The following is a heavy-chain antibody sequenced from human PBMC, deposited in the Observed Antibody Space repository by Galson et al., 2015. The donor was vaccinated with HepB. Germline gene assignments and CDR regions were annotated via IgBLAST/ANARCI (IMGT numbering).Heavy chain of an antibody. D-gene: IGHD3-9*01. Sequence: SLRLSCAASGFTFSSYGMHWVRQGPGKGLEWVAVIWNDGSYIVYADSVKGRFTISRDNSENTLYLQMNSLRVEDTAVYYCARRHETGSTLDYWGQGTLVTVSS. V-gene: IGHV3-33*08. CDR2: IWNDGSYI. J-gene: IGHJ4*02. CDR1: GFTFSSYG. CDR3: ARRHETGSTLDY.